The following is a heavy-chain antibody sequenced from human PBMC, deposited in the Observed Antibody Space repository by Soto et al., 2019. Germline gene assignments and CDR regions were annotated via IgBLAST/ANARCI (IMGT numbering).Heavy chain of an antibody. CDR1: GDSVSSNSAA. D-gene: IGHD1-20*01. V-gene: IGHV6-1*01. Sequence: SQTLSLTCAISGDSVSSNSAAWNWIRQSPSRGLEWLGRTYYRSKWYNDYAVSVKSRITINPDTSKNQFSLQLNSVTPEDTAVYYCARDFGGLTGTGEGRYYYYGMDVWGQGTTVTVSS. J-gene: IGHJ6*02. CDR2: TYYRSKWYN. CDR3: ARDFGGLTGTGEGRYYYYGMDV.